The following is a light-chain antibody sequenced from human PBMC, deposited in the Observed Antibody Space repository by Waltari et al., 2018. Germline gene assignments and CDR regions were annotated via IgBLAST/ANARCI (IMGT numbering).Light chain of an antibody. CDR3: HVLDGKTVM. V-gene: IGLV3-21*02. CDR2: LDS. J-gene: IGLJ3*02. Sequence: SSVLTQAPSVSVAPGQTATVTCGGDNIGGRSVHWYQQRPGRAPVLVVYLDSDRPSGIPDRFSGSKSGNAATLTISRVEAGDEADYYCHVLDGKTVMFGGGTKLTVL. CDR1: NIGGRS.